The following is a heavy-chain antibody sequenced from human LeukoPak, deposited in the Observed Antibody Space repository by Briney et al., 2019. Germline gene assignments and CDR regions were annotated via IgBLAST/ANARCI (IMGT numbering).Heavy chain of an antibody. J-gene: IGHJ4*02. V-gene: IGHV4-34*01. D-gene: IGHD3-16*02. CDR3: ARRTLPVKT. CDR1: GGSFSGYY. CDR2: INHSGST. Sequence: SETLSLTCAVYGGSFSGYYWSWIRQPPGKGLEWIGEINHSGSTNYNPSLKSRVTISVDKSKNQFSLKLSSVTAADTAVYYCARRTLPVKTWGQGTLVTVSS.